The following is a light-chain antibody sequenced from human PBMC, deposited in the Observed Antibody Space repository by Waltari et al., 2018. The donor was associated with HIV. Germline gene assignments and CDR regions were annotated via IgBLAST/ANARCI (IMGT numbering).Light chain of an antibody. CDR3: QQTNSIPRT. CDR2: TTS. J-gene: IGKJ1*01. CDR1: QNINKF. Sequence: DIQMTQSPSSLSASVGDRVTITCRASQNINKFLNWYHQKLGKAPELLIYTTSNLYSGVPSRFSGSGSGTHFTLTISSLEPEDIGTYYCQQTNSIPRTFGQGTKVEVK. V-gene: IGKV1-39*01.